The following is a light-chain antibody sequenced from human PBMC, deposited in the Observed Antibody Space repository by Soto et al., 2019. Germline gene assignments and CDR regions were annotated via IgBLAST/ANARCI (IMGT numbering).Light chain of an antibody. Sequence: SSPPQPPPLSRSPGPSVTISRPGNNNDVGGYDYVSWYQQHPGKAPKLMIYGVTKRPSGVPDRFSGSKSGNTASLTISGLQAEDESDYYCCSHGGRHSYVFGTGTKVTVL. CDR2: GVT. CDR1: NNDVGGYDY. J-gene: IGLJ1*01. CDR3: CSHGGRHSYV. V-gene: IGLV2-11*01.